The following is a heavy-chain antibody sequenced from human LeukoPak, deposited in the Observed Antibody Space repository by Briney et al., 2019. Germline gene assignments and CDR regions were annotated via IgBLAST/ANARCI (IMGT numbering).Heavy chain of an antibody. Sequence: PSETLSLTCTVSGESISGFYWTWIRQPPGKGLEWIGYIHYSGSTNYNPSLKSRVTISVDTSKNQFSLKLSSVTAADTAVYYCARDGPYVYDSGSYYIVGSYFDYWGQGTLVTVSS. CDR1: GESISGFY. CDR2: IHYSGST. CDR3: ARDGPYVYDSGSYYIVGSYFDY. V-gene: IGHV4-59*01. D-gene: IGHD3-10*01. J-gene: IGHJ4*02.